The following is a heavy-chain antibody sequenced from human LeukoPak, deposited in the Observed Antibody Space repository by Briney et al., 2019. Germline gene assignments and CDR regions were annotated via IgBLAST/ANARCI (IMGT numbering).Heavy chain of an antibody. V-gene: IGHV4-34*01. D-gene: IGHD5-18*01. CDR3: ARGPVAQRGYSYGYFDY. J-gene: IGHJ4*02. Sequence: SETLSLTCAVYGGSFSGYYWSWIRQPPGKGLEWIGEINHSGSTNYNPSLKSRVTISVDTSKNQFSLKLSSVTAADTAVYYCARGPVAQRGYSYGYFDYRGQGTLVTVSS. CDR1: GGSFSGYY. CDR2: INHSGST.